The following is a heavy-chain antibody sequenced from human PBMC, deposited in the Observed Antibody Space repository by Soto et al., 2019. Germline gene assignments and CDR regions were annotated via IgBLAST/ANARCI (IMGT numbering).Heavy chain of an antibody. CDR1: GFTFSSYW. CDR2: IKQDGSDK. D-gene: IGHD6-19*01. CDR3: ARVFPGSGWPYHYYGMDV. J-gene: IGHJ6*02. V-gene: IGHV3-7*01. Sequence: GGSLRLSCAASGFTFSSYWMSWVRQAPGKGLEWVANIKQDGSDKYHVDSVKGRFTLSRDNAKESLYLQMNSLRVEDTAVYYCARVFPGSGWPYHYYGMDVWGQGTTVTVSS.